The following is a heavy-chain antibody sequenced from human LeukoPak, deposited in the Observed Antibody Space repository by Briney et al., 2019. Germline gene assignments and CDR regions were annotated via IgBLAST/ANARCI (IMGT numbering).Heavy chain of an antibody. Sequence: SETLSLICTVPGGSISSYYWSWILQPPGKGLEWIGYIYYSGSTNYNPSLKSRVTISVDTSKNQFSLKLSSVTAADTAVYYCARIYYDSSGYYYVDYWGQGTLVTVSS. V-gene: IGHV4-59*01. CDR2: IYYSGST. CDR3: ARIYYDSSGYYYVDY. D-gene: IGHD3-22*01. J-gene: IGHJ4*02. CDR1: GGSISSYY.